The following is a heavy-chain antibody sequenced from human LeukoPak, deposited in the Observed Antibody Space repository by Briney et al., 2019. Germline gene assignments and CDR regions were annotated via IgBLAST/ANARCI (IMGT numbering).Heavy chain of an antibody. V-gene: IGHV4-38-2*02. Sequence: PSETLSLTCTVSGYSISSGYYWGWIRQPPGKGLEWIGSIYHSGSTYYNPSLKSRVTISVDTSKNQFSLKLSSVTAADTAVYYCARDRFGENYWGQGTLVTVSS. CDR2: IYHSGST. CDR3: ARDRFGENY. J-gene: IGHJ4*02. D-gene: IGHD3-10*01. CDR1: GYSISSGYY.